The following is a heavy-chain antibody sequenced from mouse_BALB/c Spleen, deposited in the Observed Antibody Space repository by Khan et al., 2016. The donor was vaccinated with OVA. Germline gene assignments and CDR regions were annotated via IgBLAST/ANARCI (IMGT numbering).Heavy chain of an antibody. V-gene: IGHV14-3*02. CDR2: IDPANGNT. Sequence: IQLVQSEAELVKPGASVKLSCTASGFNIKDTYMHWVKQRPEQGLEWIGRIDPANGNTKYDPKFQGKATIIVDTSSNTAYLQLSSLTSEDTAVYYCDIINAWGKGTSLTVSS. CDR1: GFNIKDTY. CDR3: DIINA. J-gene: IGHJ2*03.